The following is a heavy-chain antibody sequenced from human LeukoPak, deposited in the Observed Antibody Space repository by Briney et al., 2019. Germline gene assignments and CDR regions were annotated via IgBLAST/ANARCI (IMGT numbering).Heavy chain of an antibody. CDR1: GFTFSSYD. Sequence: GGSLRLSCAASGFTFSSYDMHWVRQATGKGLEWVSAIGTAGDTYYSGSVKGRFTISRDNGKNSLYLQMNSLRAEDTAVYYCASGGGATRSGYAFDMWGQGTLVTVSS. V-gene: IGHV3-13*01. CDR2: IGTAGDT. J-gene: IGHJ3*02. D-gene: IGHD1-26*01. CDR3: ASGGGATRSGYAFDM.